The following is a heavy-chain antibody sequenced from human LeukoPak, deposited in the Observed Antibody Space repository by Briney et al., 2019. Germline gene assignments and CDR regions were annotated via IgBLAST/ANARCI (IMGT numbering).Heavy chain of an antibody. CDR1: GYSISSGYY. CDR2: IYHSGST. Sequence: SETLSLTCAVSGYSISSGYYWGWIRQPPGGGLEWIGSIYHSGSTYYNPSLKSRVTISVDTSKNQFSLKLSSVTAADTAVYYCARGGSGSYYDYYFDYWGQGTLVTVSS. J-gene: IGHJ4*02. D-gene: IGHD3-10*01. CDR3: ARGGSGSYYDYYFDY. V-gene: IGHV4-38-2*01.